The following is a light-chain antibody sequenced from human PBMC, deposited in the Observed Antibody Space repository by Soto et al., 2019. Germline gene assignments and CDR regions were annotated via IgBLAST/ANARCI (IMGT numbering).Light chain of an antibody. Sequence: QSALTQPASVSGSPGQSITISCTGTSSDVGGYNYVSWYQQHPGKAPKLMIYEVSNQPSGVSNRFSGSKSGNTASLTISGLQTEDEADYYYSSYTSSSTPYVFGTGTKLTV. CDR3: SSYTSSSTPYV. CDR1: SSDVGGYNY. V-gene: IGLV2-14*01. CDR2: EVS. J-gene: IGLJ1*01.